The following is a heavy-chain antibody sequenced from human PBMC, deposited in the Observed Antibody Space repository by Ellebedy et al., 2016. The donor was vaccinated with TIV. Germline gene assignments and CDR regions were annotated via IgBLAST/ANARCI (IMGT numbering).Heavy chain of an antibody. J-gene: IGHJ3*01. CDR3: AKDKVGGDGRWVFDL. CDR2: IYRGGGTT. CDR1: GFTFTNYA. D-gene: IGHD3-16*01. V-gene: IGHV3-23*01. Sequence: GESLKISCVASGFTFTNYAMAWVRXTPGKGLEWVSGIYRGGGTTYYADSVKGRFTISRDNSKNTLYLQMNSLRAEETAIYYCAKDKVGGDGRWVFDLWGQGTMVTVSS.